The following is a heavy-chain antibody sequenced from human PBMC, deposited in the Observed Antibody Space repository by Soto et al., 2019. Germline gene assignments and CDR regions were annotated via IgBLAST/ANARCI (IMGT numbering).Heavy chain of an antibody. J-gene: IGHJ5*02. CDR2: INHSGST. CDR3: ARVVIVVVVAATNWVDP. D-gene: IGHD2-15*01. CDR1: GGSFSGYY. Sequence: PSETLSLTCAVYGGSFSGYYWSWIRQPPGKGLEWIGEINHSGSTNYNPSLKSRVTISVDTSKNQFSLKLSSVTAADTAVYYCARVVIVVVVAATNWVDPWGQGTLVTVSS. V-gene: IGHV4-34*01.